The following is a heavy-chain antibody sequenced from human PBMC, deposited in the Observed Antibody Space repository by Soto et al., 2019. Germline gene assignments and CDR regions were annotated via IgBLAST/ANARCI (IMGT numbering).Heavy chain of an antibody. J-gene: IGHJ3*02. V-gene: IGHV4-39*01. Sequence: SETLSLTCTVSGGSISSSSYYWGWIRQPPGKGLEWIGSIYYSGSTYYNPSLKSRVTISVDTSKNQFSLKLSSVTAADTAVYYCARLAMPPVTVTTNDAFDIWGQGTMVTVSS. CDR3: ARLAMPPVTVTTNDAFDI. CDR1: GGSISSSSYY. CDR2: IYYSGST. D-gene: IGHD4-17*01.